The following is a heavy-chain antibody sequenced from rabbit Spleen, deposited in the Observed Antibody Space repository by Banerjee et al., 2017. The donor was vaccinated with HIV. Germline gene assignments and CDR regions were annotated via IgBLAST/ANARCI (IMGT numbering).Heavy chain of an antibody. Sequence: QEQLVESGGDLVKPEGSLTVTCTASGFTLSTYWICWVRQAPGKGLEWVACIDSGSSGSTWYASWVNGRFTGSKASSTTVTLQMTSLTAADTATYFCARDLTGVIGWNFGWWGPGTLVTVS. V-gene: IGHV1S45*01. CDR1: GFTLSTYW. CDR2: IDSGSSGST. D-gene: IGHD4-1*01. J-gene: IGHJ6*01. CDR3: ARDLTGVIGWNFGW.